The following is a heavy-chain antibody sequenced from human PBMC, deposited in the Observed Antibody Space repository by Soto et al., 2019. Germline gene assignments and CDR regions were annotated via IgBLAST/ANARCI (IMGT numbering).Heavy chain of an antibody. Sequence: PGGSLRLSCVASGIIFGNYWMTWVRQVPGKGLEWVANIKNDGSEKNYVDSVKGRFTISRDNTKNSLYMEMTNLRAGDTALYYCATRPPGRRYFGVLDWWGQGT. V-gene: IGHV3-7*02. J-gene: IGHJ4*02. D-gene: IGHD3-3*01. CDR1: GIIFGNYW. CDR3: ATRPPGRRYFGVLDW. CDR2: IKNDGSEK.